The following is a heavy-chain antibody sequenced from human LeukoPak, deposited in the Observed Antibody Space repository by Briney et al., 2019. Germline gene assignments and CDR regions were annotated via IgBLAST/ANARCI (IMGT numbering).Heavy chain of an antibody. V-gene: IGHV1-3*01. CDR2: INAGNGNT. CDR3: AREFMARGVIMGPSGFDP. Sequence: ASVKVSCKASGYTFTSYAMHWVRQAPGQRLEWMGWINAGNGNTKYSQKFQGRVTITRDTSASTAYMELSSLRSEDTAVYYCAREFMARGVIMGPSGFDPWGQGTLVAVSS. D-gene: IGHD3-10*01. J-gene: IGHJ5*02. CDR1: GYTFTSYA.